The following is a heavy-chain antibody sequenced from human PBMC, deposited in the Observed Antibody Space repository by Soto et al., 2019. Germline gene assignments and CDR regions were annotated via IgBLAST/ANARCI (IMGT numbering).Heavy chain of an antibody. V-gene: IGHV4-38-2*01. D-gene: IGHD6-19*01. CDR1: GYFISSGHY. J-gene: IGHJ4*02. CDR3: ARAGQWLFGQYYFDY. CDR2: IYDSGTTYT. Sequence: PSETLSLTCAFSGYFISSGHYLGWIRQPPGKGLEWIGYIYDSGTTYTYFNPSLKSRVTISVDTSKNQFSLKVRSVTAADSAVYYCARAGQWLFGQYYFDYWGQGTLVTVSS.